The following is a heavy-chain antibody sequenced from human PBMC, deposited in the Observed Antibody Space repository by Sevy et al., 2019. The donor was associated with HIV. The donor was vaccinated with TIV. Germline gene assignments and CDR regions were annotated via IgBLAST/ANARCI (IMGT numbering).Heavy chain of an antibody. CDR1: AFTVSSNY. Sequence: GGSLRLSCAASAFTVSSNYMSWVRQAPGKGLEWVSVIYSGGSTYYADSVKGRFTISRDNSKNTLYLQMNSLRAEDTAVYYCARDSLGVPAAMGYYYYGMDVWGQGTTVTVSS. D-gene: IGHD2-2*01. CDR3: ARDSLGVPAAMGYYYYGMDV. CDR2: IYSGGST. J-gene: IGHJ6*02. V-gene: IGHV3-53*01.